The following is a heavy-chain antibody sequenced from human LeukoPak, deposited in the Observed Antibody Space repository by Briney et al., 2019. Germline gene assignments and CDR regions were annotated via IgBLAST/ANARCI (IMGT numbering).Heavy chain of an antibody. Sequence: GEGLKISCKGSGYNFTNHPIGWGRPMPGEGPGNMGGIYPSDSDTRYSPSFQGQAFQGQVAISVDKSVSTAYLQLNSLKASDTAMYYCARRSIGLWFGQSYWFDPWGQGTLVTVSS. CDR2: IYPSDSDT. J-gene: IGHJ5*02. CDR3: ARRSIGLWFGQSYWFDP. CDR1: GYNFTNHP. D-gene: IGHD3-10*01. V-gene: IGHV5-51*01.